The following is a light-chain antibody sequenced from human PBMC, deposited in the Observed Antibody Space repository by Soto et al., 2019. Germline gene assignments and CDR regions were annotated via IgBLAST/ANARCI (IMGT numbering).Light chain of an antibody. Sequence: EIVMTQSPATLSVSPGERATLSCRASQSISSNLAWYQQKPVQAPRLLMFRTSSRATGFPARFSGSGSGTEFNLTISSLQSEDFGVYYCQQYNNWPRATFGGGTKVDIK. CDR3: QQYNNWPRAT. CDR1: QSISSN. J-gene: IGKJ4*01. CDR2: RTS. V-gene: IGKV3-15*01.